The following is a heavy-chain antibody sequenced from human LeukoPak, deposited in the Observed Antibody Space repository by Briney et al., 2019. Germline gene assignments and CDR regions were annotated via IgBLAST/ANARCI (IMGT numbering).Heavy chain of an antibody. CDR3: AKVAYSGSYGALDY. CDR1: GFTFSHYG. CDR2: ISGSGGST. D-gene: IGHD1-26*01. J-gene: IGHJ4*02. Sequence: GGSLRLSCAASGFTFSHYGMTWVRQAPGKGLEWVSAISGSGGSTYYADSVKGRFTISRDNSKNTLYLQVYSLRVEDTAVYYCAKVAYSGSYGALDYWGQGTLVTVSS. V-gene: IGHV3-23*01.